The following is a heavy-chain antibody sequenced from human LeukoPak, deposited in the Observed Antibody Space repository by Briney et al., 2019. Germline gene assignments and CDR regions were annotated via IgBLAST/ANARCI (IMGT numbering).Heavy chain of an antibody. CDR1: GGSFSGYY. CDR2: INHSGST. D-gene: IGHD3-22*01. J-gene: IGHJ3*02. CDR3: ARGPTYYYDSSGQDAFDI. V-gene: IGHV4-34*01. Sequence: SETPSLNCAVYGGSFSGYYWSWIRQPPGKGLEWIGEINHSGSTNYNPSLKSRVTISVDTSKNQFSLKLSSVTAADTAVYYCARGPTYYYDSSGQDAFDIWGQGTMVTVSS.